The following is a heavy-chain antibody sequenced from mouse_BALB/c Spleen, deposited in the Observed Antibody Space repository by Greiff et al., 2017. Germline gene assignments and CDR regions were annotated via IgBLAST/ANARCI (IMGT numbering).Heavy chain of an antibody. V-gene: IGHV3-2*02. CDR3: ASEGIDYGTSWFAY. CDR1: GYSITSDYA. J-gene: IGHJ3*01. D-gene: IGHD2-1*01. CDR2: ISYSGST. Sequence: EVQLVESGPGLVKPSQSLSLTCTVTGYSITSDYAWNWIRQFPGNKLGWMGFISYSGSTSYNPSLKSRISITRDTSKNQFFLQLNSVTTEDTATYSSASEGIDYGTSWFAYWGQGTLVTVSA.